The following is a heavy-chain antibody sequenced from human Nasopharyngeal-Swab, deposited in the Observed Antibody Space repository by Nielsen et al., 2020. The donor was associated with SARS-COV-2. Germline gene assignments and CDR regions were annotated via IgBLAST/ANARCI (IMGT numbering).Heavy chain of an antibody. Sequence: GSLRLSCTVSGGSVSSDIYSWSWIRQPPGKGLEWIGYVVYSGRTNYNPSLKSRVTISVDMSKDQFSLKLTSVTAADTAVYYCARGPHRRITIFGVVIESYYYGMVVWGQGTTVTVSS. CDR3: ARGPHRRITIFGVVIESYYYGMVV. J-gene: IGHJ6*02. V-gene: IGHV4-61*01. CDR2: VVYSGRT. CDR1: GGSVSSDIYS. D-gene: IGHD3-3*01.